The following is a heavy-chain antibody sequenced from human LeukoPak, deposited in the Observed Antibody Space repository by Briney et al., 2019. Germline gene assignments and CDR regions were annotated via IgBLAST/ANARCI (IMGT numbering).Heavy chain of an antibody. J-gene: IGHJ4*02. CDR3: ARGTVTTLIYDPFDY. CDR2: IIPILGIA. D-gene: IGHD4-17*01. Sequence: EASVKVSCKASGGTFSSYAISWVRQAPGQGLEWMGRIIPILGIANYAQKFQGRVTITADKSTSTAYMELSSLRSEDTAVYYCARGTVTTLIYDPFDYWGQGTLVTVSS. CDR1: GGTFSSYA. V-gene: IGHV1-69*04.